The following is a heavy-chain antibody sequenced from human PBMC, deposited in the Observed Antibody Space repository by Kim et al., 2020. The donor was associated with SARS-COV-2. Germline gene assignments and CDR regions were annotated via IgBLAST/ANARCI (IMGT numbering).Heavy chain of an antibody. D-gene: IGHD2-2*03. CDR2: ISYDGSNK. Sequence: GGSLRLSCAASGFTFSSYGMHWVRQAPGKGLEWVAVISYDGSNKYYADSVKGRFTISRDNSKNTLYLQMNSLRAEDTAVYYCAKDSGYCSSTSCPYYYYGMDVWGQWTTVTVSS. CDR1: GFTFSSYG. V-gene: IGHV3-30*18. CDR3: AKDSGYCSSTSCPYYYYGMDV. J-gene: IGHJ6*02.